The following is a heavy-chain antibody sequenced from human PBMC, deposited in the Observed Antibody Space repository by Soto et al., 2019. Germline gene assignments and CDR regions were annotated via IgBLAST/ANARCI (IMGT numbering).Heavy chain of an antibody. D-gene: IGHD2-8*02. CDR3: AGDGTDTPWDY. Sequence: QVQLQESGPGLVKPSQTLSLTCTVSGGSISSGGYYWSWIRQHPGKGLEWIGYIYYSGSTYYNPSLTSRVTMSVDRSKNQFSLKVSSVTAADTAVYSCAGDGTDTPWDYWGQGTLVTGCS. CDR2: IYYSGST. J-gene: IGHJ4*02. V-gene: IGHV4-31*03. CDR1: GGSISSGGYY.